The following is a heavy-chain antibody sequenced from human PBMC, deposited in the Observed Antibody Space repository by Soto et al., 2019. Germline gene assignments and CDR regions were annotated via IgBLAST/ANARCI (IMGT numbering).Heavy chain of an antibody. V-gene: IGHV1-69*13. D-gene: IGHD6-6*01. Sequence: VKVYCQDSGCTFSSYAIIWVRQAPGQGLEWMGGIIPIFGTANYAQKFQGRVTITADESTSTAYMELSSLRSEDTAVYYCARKLAHAFDIWGQGTMVTVSS. J-gene: IGHJ3*02. CDR3: ARKLAHAFDI. CDR1: GCTFSSYA. CDR2: IIPIFGTA.